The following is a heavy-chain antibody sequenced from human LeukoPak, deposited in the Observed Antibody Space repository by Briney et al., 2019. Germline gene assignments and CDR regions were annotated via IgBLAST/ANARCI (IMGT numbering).Heavy chain of an antibody. J-gene: IGHJ4*02. V-gene: IGHV3-23*01. Sequence: PGASLRLSCAASGFTFSSYAMSWVRQAPGKGLEWVSAISGSGGSTNYADSVKGRFTISRDNSKNTLYLQMNSLRAEDTAVYYCAKGAPAPPYYYDSSGYQHFDYWGQGTLVTVSS. CDR3: AKGAPAPPYYYDSSGYQHFDY. CDR1: GFTFSSYA. CDR2: ISGSGGST. D-gene: IGHD3-22*01.